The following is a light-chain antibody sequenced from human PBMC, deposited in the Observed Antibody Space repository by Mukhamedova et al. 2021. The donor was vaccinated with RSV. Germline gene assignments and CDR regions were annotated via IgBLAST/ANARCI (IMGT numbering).Light chain of an antibody. CDR3: QHFNSFPLT. V-gene: IGKV1-13*02. CDR2: DAS. Sequence: WYQRRVHGKPPKLLIYDASNLESGVPSRFSGSGSGTDFTLTISSLQPEDFAIYYCQHFNSFPLTFGGGTMVEIK. J-gene: IGKJ4*01.